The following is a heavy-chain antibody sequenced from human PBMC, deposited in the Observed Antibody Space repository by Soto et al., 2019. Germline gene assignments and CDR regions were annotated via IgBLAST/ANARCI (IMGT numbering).Heavy chain of an antibody. V-gene: IGHV4-30-4*01. CDR3: GRATYDSSTYYLDY. Sequence: QVQLQESGPGLVKPSQTLSFTCTVSGASISGGDYYWTWIRRPPGKGLEWIGSIYYTGNTYSNPTLESRLSISVDPSNNQFALRLTSVTAPDTAIYYCGRATYDSSTYYLDYWGQGALVTVSS. CDR1: GASISGGDYY. J-gene: IGHJ4*02. D-gene: IGHD3-22*01. CDR2: IYYTGNT.